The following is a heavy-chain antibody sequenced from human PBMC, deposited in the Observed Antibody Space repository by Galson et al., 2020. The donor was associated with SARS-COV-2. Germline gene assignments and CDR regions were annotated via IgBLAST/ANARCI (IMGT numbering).Heavy chain of an antibody. J-gene: IGHJ4*02. CDR3: AKGYSGYDLAFDY. V-gene: IGHV3-23*01. CDR2: ISGSGGST. Sequence: GGSLRLSCAASGFTFSSYAMSWVRQAPGKGLEWVSAISGSGGSTYYADSVKGRFTISRDNSKNTLYLQMNSLRAEDTAVYYYAKGYSGYDLAFDYWGQGTLVTVSS. CDR1: GFTFSSYA. D-gene: IGHD5-12*01.